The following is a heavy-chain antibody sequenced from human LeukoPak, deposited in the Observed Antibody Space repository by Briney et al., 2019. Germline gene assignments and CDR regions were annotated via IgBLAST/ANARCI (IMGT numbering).Heavy chain of an antibody. V-gene: IGHV4-34*01. CDR2: INHSGST. CDR1: GGSFSGYY. D-gene: IGHD6-19*01. J-gene: IGHJ4*02. Sequence: SETLSLTCAVYGGSFSGYYWSWIRQPPGKGLEWIGEINHSGSTNYNPSLKSRVTISVDTSKNQFSLKLSSVTAADTAVYYRARVGAVAASYWGQGTLVTVSS. CDR3: ARVGAVAASY.